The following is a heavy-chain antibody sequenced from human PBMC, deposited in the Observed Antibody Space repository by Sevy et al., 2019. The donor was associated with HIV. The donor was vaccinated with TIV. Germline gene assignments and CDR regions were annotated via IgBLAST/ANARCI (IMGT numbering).Heavy chain of an antibody. D-gene: IGHD3-22*01. V-gene: IGHV1-2*02. Sequence: ASVKASCKASGYTFTGYYMHWVRQAPGQGLEWMGWINPNSGGTNYAQKFQGRVTMTRDTSISTAYMELSRLRSDDTAVYYCARDRVGNNHYYHSNPAFDYWGQGTLVTVSS. CDR3: ARDRVGNNHYYHSNPAFDY. J-gene: IGHJ4*02. CDR1: GYTFTGYY. CDR2: INPNSGGT.